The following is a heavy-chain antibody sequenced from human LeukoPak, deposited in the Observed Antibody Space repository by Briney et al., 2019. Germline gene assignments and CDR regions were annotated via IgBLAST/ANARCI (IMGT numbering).Heavy chain of an antibody. CDR2: INPNSGGT. J-gene: IGHJ4*02. V-gene: IGHV1-2*02. D-gene: IGHD3-10*01. CDR3: ARGPRYGSGNYYNNY. Sequence: ASVKVSCKASGFTFTGYYIYWVRQAPGQGLEWMGWINPNSGGTNYALKFQGRVTMTRDTSISTAYMELSRLISDDTAVYYCARGPRYGSGNYYNNYWGQGTLVTVSS. CDR1: GFTFTGYY.